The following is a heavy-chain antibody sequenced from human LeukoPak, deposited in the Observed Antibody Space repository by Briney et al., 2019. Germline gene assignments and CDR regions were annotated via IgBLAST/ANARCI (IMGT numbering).Heavy chain of an antibody. Sequence: PGRSLRLSCVASGFTFSSYAMHWVRQAPGKGLEWVANIKEDGSKKYHVDSVKGRFTTSRDNAKNALYLQMNSLRAEDTAVYYCARLGPRQKSDYWGQGTLVTVSS. V-gene: IGHV3-7*01. CDR1: GFTFSSYA. CDR2: IKEDGSKK. J-gene: IGHJ4*02. CDR3: ARLGPRQKSDY.